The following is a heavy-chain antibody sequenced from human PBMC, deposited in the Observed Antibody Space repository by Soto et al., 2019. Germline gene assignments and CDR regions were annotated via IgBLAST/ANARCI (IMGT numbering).Heavy chain of an antibody. CDR3: ARGGWSDDY. CDR2: IYSGGST. J-gene: IGHJ4*02. Sequence: GGSLRLSCAASGFSFSDSYMSWIRQAPGKGLEWVSVIYSGGSTYYADSVKGRFTISRDNSKNTLYLQMNSLRAEDTAVYYCARGGWSDDYWGQGTLVTVSS. D-gene: IGHD6-19*01. V-gene: IGHV3-53*01. CDR1: GFSFSDSY.